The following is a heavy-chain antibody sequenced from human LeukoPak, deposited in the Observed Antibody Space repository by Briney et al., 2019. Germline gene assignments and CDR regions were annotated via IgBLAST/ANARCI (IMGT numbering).Heavy chain of an antibody. Sequence: SETLSLTCTVSGGSISSYYWSWIRQPPGKGLEWIGYIYTSGSTNYNPSLKSRVTISVDTSKNQFSLKLSSETAADTAVYYCARHVVPHNWFDPWGQGTLVTVSS. CDR2: IYTSGST. CDR3: ARHVVPHNWFDP. V-gene: IGHV4-4*09. CDR1: GGSISSYY. D-gene: IGHD3-10*02. J-gene: IGHJ5*02.